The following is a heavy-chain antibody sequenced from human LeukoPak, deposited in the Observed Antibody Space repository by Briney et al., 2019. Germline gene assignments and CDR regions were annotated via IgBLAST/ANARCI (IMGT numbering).Heavy chain of an antibody. J-gene: IGHJ6*02. CDR3: ARKAATQYYYYGMDV. Sequence: SETLSLTCTVSGGSISSGSYYWSWNRQPAGKGLEWIGRIYTSGSTNYNPSLKRRVTISVDTSKNQFSLKLSSVTAADTAVYYCARKAATQYYYYGMDVWGQGTTVTVSS. CDR1: GGSISSGSYY. D-gene: IGHD6-13*01. V-gene: IGHV4-61*02. CDR2: IYTSGST.